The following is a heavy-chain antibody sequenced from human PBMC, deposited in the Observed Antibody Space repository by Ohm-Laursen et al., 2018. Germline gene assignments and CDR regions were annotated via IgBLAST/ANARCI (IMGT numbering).Heavy chain of an antibody. CDR3: AKGGYYDFWSGDV. J-gene: IGHJ4*02. V-gene: IGHV3-30*18. CDR2: ISYDGSNK. D-gene: IGHD3-3*01. CDR1: GFTFSSYG. Sequence: SLRLSCSASGFTFSSYGMHWVRQAPGKGLEWVAVISYDGSNKYYADSVKGRFTISRDNSKNTLYLQMSSLRAEDTAVYYCAKGGYYDFWSGDVWGQGTLVTVSS.